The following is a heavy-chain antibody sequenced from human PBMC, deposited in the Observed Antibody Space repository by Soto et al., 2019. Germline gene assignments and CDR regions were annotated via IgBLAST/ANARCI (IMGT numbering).Heavy chain of an antibody. J-gene: IGHJ3*02. Sequence: ASVKVSCKASGYTFTGYYMHWVRQAPGQGLEWMGWINPNSGGTNCAQKFQGRVTMTRDTSISTAYMELSRLRSDDTAVYYCARTQYYDILTGYYSYAFDIWGQGTMVTVSS. CDR3: ARTQYYDILTGYYSYAFDI. CDR2: INPNSGGT. CDR1: GYTFTGYY. D-gene: IGHD3-9*01. V-gene: IGHV1-2*02.